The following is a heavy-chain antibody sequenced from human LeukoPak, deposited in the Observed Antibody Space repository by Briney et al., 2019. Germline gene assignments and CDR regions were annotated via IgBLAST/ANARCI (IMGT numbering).Heavy chain of an antibody. CDR3: ARWGGDLFYGMDV. Sequence: PSDTLSLTCTVSGRSISSSSYYWGWIRQPPGRVLDWIGTNYYAGGTYYNPSLKSRVTISVDTSKNQFSLKLSSVTAADTAVYYCARWGGDLFYGMDVWGQGTTVTVSS. J-gene: IGHJ6*02. D-gene: IGHD4-17*01. CDR2: NYYAGGT. V-gene: IGHV4-39*01. CDR1: GRSISSSSYY.